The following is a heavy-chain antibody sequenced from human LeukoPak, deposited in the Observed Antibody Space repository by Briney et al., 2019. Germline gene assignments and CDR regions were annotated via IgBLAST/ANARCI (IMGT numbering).Heavy chain of an antibody. CDR1: GFTFSSYG. Sequence: AGGSLRLSCAASGFTFSSYGMHWVRQAPGKGLEWVAFIRYDGSNEYYADSVKGRFTISRDNSKNTLYLQMNSLRAEDTAVYYCAKDGFGELLIPFDYWGQGTLVTVSS. CDR3: AKDGFGELLIPFDY. J-gene: IGHJ4*02. CDR2: IRYDGSNE. V-gene: IGHV3-30*02. D-gene: IGHD3-10*01.